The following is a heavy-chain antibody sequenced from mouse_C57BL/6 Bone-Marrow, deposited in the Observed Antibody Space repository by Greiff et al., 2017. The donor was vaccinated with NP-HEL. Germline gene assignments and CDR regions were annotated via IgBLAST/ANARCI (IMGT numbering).Heavy chain of an antibody. Sequence: DVQLQESGPGLVKPSQSLSLTCSVTGYSITSGYYWNWIRQFPGNKLEWMGYISYDGSNNYNPSLKNRISITRDTSKNQFFLKLNSVTTEDTATYYCARTAQATRIYYYAMDDWGQGTSVTVSS. J-gene: IGHJ4*01. D-gene: IGHD3-2*02. V-gene: IGHV3-6*01. CDR3: ARTAQATRIYYYAMDD. CDR2: ISYDGSN. CDR1: GYSITSGYY.